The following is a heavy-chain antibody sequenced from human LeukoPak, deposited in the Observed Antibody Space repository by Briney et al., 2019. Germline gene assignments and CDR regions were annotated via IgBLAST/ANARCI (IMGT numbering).Heavy chain of an antibody. CDR3: ARGRIYYYGSGSRYAKAYYFDY. CDR2: IGTAGDT. D-gene: IGHD3-10*01. CDR1: GFAFSSYD. V-gene: IGHV3-13*01. J-gene: IGHJ4*02. Sequence: GGSLRLSCAASGFAFSSYDMHWVRQATGKGLEWVSAIGTAGDTYYPGSVKGRFTISRENAKNSLYLQMNSLRAGDTAVYYCARGRIYYYGSGSRYAKAYYFDYWGQGTLVTVSS.